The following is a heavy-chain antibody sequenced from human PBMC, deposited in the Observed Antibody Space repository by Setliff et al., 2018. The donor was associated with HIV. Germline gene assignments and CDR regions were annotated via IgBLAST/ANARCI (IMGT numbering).Heavy chain of an antibody. CDR1: GYRFSSNW. CDR3: ARDLNWGFDY. D-gene: IGHD7-27*01. Sequence: GESLKISCKASGYRFSSNWIGWVRQMPGKGLEWVSYISGDTRIINYADSVKGRFTISRDNAKNSLYLQMNSLRVEDTALYYCARDLNWGFDYWGQGTLVTVSS. J-gene: IGHJ4*02. V-gene: IGHV3-48*01. CDR2: ISGDTRII.